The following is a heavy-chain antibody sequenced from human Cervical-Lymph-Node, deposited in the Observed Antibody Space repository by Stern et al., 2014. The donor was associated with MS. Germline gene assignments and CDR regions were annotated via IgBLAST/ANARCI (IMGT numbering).Heavy chain of an antibody. D-gene: IGHD6-13*01. V-gene: IGHV4-4*02. CDR1: GDSISSSNW. Sequence: QVQLQESGPGLVKPSGTLSLTCAVSGDSISSSNWWSWVRQSPGKGLEWVGDIYHAGTTNYNSTLKSRLTISAANSTNQFSLKLPFVTAADTAVYYCVRALGSSSFRYWFDPWGQGTLVIVSS. J-gene: IGHJ5*02. CDR2: IYHAGTT. CDR3: VRALGSSSFRYWFDP.